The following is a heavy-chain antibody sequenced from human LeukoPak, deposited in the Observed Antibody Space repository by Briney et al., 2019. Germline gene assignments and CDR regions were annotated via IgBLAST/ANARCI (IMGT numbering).Heavy chain of an antibody. CDR1: GYTFIGYY. V-gene: IGHV1-2*04. Sequence: ASVKVSCKASGYTFIGYYMHWVRQAPGQGLEWMGWIDPNTGGTNYAQKFQGWVTMTRDTSISTAYMELSRLRSDGTAVYYCARGRVTVTTLSGMDVWGQGTTVTVSS. J-gene: IGHJ6*02. D-gene: IGHD4-17*01. CDR2: IDPNTGGT. CDR3: ARGRVTVTTLSGMDV.